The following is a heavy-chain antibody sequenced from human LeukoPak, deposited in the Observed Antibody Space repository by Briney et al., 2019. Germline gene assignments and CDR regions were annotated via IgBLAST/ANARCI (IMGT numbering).Heavy chain of an antibody. CDR3: ARVMAGTSFYYYYYMDV. V-gene: IGHV4-59*01. Sequence: PSETLSLTCTVSGGSISSYYWSWIRQPPGKGLEWTGYIYYSGSTNYNPSLKSRVTISVDTSKNQFSLKLSSVTAADTAVYYCARVMAGTSFYYYYYMDVWGKGTTVTVSS. J-gene: IGHJ6*03. CDR1: GGSISSYY. D-gene: IGHD6-19*01. CDR2: IYYSGST.